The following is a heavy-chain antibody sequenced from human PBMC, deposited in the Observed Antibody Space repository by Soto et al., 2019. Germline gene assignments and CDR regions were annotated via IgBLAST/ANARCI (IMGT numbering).Heavy chain of an antibody. J-gene: IGHJ4*02. CDR2: ISGSGGST. D-gene: IGHD3-3*01. V-gene: IGHV3-23*01. CDR1: GFTFSSYA. Sequence: PGGSLRLSCAAPGFTFSSYAMSWVRQAPGKGLEWVSAISGSGGSTYYADSVKGRFTISRDNSKNTLYLQMNSLRTEDTAVYYCAKDWMIFGATFDYWGQGTLVTVSS. CDR3: AKDWMIFGATFDY.